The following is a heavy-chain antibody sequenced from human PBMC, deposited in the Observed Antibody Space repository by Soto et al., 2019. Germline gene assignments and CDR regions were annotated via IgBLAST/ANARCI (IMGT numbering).Heavy chain of an antibody. D-gene: IGHD6-13*01. CDR1: GYTFSSYG. V-gene: IGHV1-18*01. J-gene: IGHJ4*02. Sequence: QVQLVQSGAEVKKHGASVKVSCKASGYTFSSYGLSWVRQAPGQGLEWMGWISAYNGNTNYAQKLQGRVTLTTDTSTSTAYMELRSLRSDDTAVYCCARVLTAAGFDYWGQGTLVTVSS. CDR2: ISAYNGNT. CDR3: ARVLTAAGFDY.